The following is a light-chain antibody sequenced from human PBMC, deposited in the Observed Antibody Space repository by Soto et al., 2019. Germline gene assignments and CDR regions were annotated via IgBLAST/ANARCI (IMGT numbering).Light chain of an antibody. Sequence: QSVLTQPPSASGTPGQRVTISCSGSNSNIGSNTVNWYQQLPGTAPKLLIYSNNQRPSGVPDRFSGSKSGTSAFLAISGLQSEDEADYYCAAWDDSLNGPNVVFGGGTKLTVL. CDR1: NSNIGSNT. CDR2: SNN. V-gene: IGLV1-44*01. J-gene: IGLJ2*01. CDR3: AAWDDSLNGPNVV.